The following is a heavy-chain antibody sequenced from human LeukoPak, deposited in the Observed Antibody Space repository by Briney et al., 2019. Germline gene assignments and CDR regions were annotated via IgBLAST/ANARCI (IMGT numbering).Heavy chain of an antibody. V-gene: IGHV1-8*02. CDR1: GYTFTSYD. Sequence: ASVKVSCKASGYTFTSYDINWVRQATGQGLEWMGWMNPNSGNTGYAQKFQGRVTMTRDTSTSTVYMELSSLRSEDTAVYYCAREGVGDGSGRPGYYYYYMDVWGKGTTVTISS. D-gene: IGHD3-10*01. J-gene: IGHJ6*03. CDR3: AREGVGDGSGRPGYYYYYMDV. CDR2: MNPNSGNT.